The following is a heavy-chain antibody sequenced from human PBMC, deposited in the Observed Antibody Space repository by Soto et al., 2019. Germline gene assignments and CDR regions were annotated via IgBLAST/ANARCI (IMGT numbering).Heavy chain of an antibody. CDR3: ARAPTRGHFDY. CDR2: IDYSGTT. Sequence: SETLSLTCTVSGDSISSYYWSWIRQPPGKGLEWIGYIDYSGTTNYNPSLKGRVAMSVDTSRNQFSLHLVSVTATDTAVYYCARAPTRGHFDYWSQGALVTVSS. V-gene: IGHV4-59*08. CDR1: GDSISSYY. D-gene: IGHD3-16*01. J-gene: IGHJ4*02.